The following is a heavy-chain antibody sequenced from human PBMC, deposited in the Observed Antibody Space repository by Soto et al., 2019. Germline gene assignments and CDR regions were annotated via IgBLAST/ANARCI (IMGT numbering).Heavy chain of an antibody. CDR1: WGTFSSYS. D-gene: IGHD5-18*01. J-gene: IGHJ5*02. Sequence: SVKVACKASWGTFSSYSVILVRHAPLQWLEWMGGIIPIFGTANYAQKFHCRVTITADESKSTAYMELSSLRSEDTALYYCARDQNGYSYGLIGKWLDQCGTGTMLSVSS. CDR2: IIPIFGTA. V-gene: IGHV1-69*13. CDR3: ARDQNGYSYGLIGKWLDQ.